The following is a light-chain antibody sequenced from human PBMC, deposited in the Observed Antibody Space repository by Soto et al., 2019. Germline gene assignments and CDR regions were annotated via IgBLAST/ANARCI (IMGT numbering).Light chain of an antibody. J-gene: IGKJ1*01. V-gene: IGKV1-5*03. CDR1: QNIKGW. CDR3: QQMISTRT. CDR2: GAS. Sequence: DVQMTQSPATLSASIGDRVTITCRAGQNIKGWLAWYQQKPGKAPNLLIYGASTLESGVPSRFSGSGYGTEFAIIISILQPDDSGTYYCQQMISTRTFGQGTKVEVK.